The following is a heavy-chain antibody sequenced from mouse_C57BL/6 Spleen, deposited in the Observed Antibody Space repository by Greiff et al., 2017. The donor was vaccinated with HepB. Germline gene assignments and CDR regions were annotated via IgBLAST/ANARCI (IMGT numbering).Heavy chain of an antibody. CDR3: AIGDGSSYNFDY. Sequence: QVQLQQPGAELVKPGASVKLSCKASGYTFTSYWMQWVKQRPGQGLEWIGEIDPSDSYTNYNQKFKGKATLTVDTSSSTAYMQLSSLTSEDSAVYYGAIGDGSSYNFDYWGQGTTLTVSS. J-gene: IGHJ2*01. V-gene: IGHV1-50*01. CDR2: IDPSDSYT. D-gene: IGHD1-1*01. CDR1: GYTFTSYW.